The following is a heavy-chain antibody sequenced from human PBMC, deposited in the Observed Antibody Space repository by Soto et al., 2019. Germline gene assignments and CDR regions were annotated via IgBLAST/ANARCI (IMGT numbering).Heavy chain of an antibody. CDR2: MSHSGGT. Sequence: PSETLSLTCTVSGGSINNYYWSWIRQPPGKGLEWIGEMSHSGGTHFNPSLKSRVTISVDTSKNQFSLKMSSVTAADTALYYCARVERGTATTVVDAFDVWGPGTMVTVSS. J-gene: IGHJ3*01. CDR3: ARVERGTATTVVDAFDV. D-gene: IGHD1-1*01. CDR1: GGSINNYY. V-gene: IGHV4-59*04.